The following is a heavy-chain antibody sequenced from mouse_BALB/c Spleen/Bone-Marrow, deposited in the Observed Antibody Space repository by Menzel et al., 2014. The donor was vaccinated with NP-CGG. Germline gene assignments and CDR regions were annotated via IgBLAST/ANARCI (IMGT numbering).Heavy chain of an antibody. D-gene: IGHD4-1*01. CDR2: IYPYNGGT. V-gene: IGHV1S29*02. Sequence: EVKVVESGPELVKPGASVKISCKASGYTFTDYNMHWVKQSHGKSLEWIGYIYPYNGGTGYNQEFKSKATLTVDNSSGTAYMELRSLTSEDSAVYYCARLGRDYWGQGTTLTVSS. CDR1: GYTFTDYN. J-gene: IGHJ2*01. CDR3: ARLGRDY.